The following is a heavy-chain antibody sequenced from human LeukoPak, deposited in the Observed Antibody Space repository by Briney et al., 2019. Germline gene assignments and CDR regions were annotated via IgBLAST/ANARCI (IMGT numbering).Heavy chain of an antibody. CDR1: GFTFSSYA. J-gene: IGHJ6*02. CDR2: ISGSGGST. CDR3: AIRPRITMVRGVLDV. D-gene: IGHD3-10*01. Sequence: PGGSLRLSRAASGFTFSSYAMSWVRQAPGKGLEWVSAISGSGGSTYYADSVKGRFTISRDNSKNTLYLQMNSLRAEDTAVYYCAIRPRITMVRGVLDVWGQGTTVTVSS. V-gene: IGHV3-23*01.